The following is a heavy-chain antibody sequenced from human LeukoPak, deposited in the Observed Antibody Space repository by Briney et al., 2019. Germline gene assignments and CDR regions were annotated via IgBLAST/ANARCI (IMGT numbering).Heavy chain of an antibody. Sequence: SETLSLTCTVSGGSISSYYWSWLRQPPGKGLEWLGYIYYSGSTNYNPSLKSRATISVDTSKNQFSLKLSSVTAADTAVYYCARQLAAATYATFDYWGQGTLVTVTS. CDR3: ARQLAAATYATFDY. J-gene: IGHJ4*02. D-gene: IGHD2-15*01. V-gene: IGHV4-59*08. CDR2: IYYSGST. CDR1: GGSISSYY.